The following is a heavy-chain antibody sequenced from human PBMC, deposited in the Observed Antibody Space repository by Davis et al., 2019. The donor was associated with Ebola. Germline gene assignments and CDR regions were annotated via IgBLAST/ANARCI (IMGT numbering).Heavy chain of an antibody. CDR1: GFTFSSYW. V-gene: IGHV3-23*01. J-gene: IGHJ5*02. D-gene: IGHD3-16*01. CDR2: ISGSGGST. CDR3: MSLSGGS. Sequence: GESLKISCAASGFTFSSYWMSWVRQAPGKGPEWVSAISGSGGSTYYADSVKGRFTISRDNAKNTLYLQMNSLRAEDTAVYYCMSLSGGSWGQGPLVTVSS.